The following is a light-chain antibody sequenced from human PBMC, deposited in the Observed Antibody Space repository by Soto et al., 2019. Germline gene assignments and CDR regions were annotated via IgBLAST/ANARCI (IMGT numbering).Light chain of an antibody. CDR2: DVS. CDR3: SSYTSSSTPYV. V-gene: IGLV2-14*01. Sequence: QSALTQPASVSGSPGQSITISCTGTSSDVGGYNYVSWCQQHPGKAPKLMIYDVSNRPSGVSNRFSGSKSGNTASLTISGLQAVDEADYYCSSYTSSSTPYVFGTGTKVTVL. J-gene: IGLJ1*01. CDR1: SSDVGGYNY.